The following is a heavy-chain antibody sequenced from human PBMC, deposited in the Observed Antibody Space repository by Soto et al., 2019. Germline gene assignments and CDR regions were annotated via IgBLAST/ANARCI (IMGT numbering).Heavy chain of an antibody. D-gene: IGHD3-10*01. Sequence: SETLSLTCAVSSGSISSSNWWSWVRQPPGKGLEWIGEIYHSGSTNYNPSLKSRVTISVDKSKNQFSLKLSSVTAADTAVYYCARLGYGSGSPYYYYMDVWGKGTTVTVSS. V-gene: IGHV4-4*02. CDR3: ARLGYGSGSPYYYYMDV. J-gene: IGHJ6*03. CDR2: IYHSGST. CDR1: SGSISSSNW.